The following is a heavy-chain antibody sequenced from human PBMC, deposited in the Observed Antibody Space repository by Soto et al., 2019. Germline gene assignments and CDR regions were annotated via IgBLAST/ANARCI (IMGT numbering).Heavy chain of an antibody. D-gene: IGHD6-19*01. V-gene: IGHV3-33*01. J-gene: IGHJ6*02. Sequence: QVQLVESGGGVVQPGRSLRLSCAASGFTFSNYGMNWVRQAPGKGLEWVAHIWYDGGNQYYADSVKGRFTISRDNSKNTPDLQINSRRGEDTAVYYCAGGRSGMDVWGPGTTVTVS. CDR2: IWYDGGNQ. CDR1: GFTFSNYG. CDR3: AGGRSGMDV.